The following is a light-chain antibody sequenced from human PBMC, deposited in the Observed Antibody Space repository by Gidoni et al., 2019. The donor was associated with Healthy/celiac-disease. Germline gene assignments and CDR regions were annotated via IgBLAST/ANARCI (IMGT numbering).Light chain of an antibody. Sequence: DILTTQSPDSPAVSLVERATINCKSSQSVLYSSNNQNLFAYYQQTPGQPPKLLIYWACTREPGVPDRFSSSGSGTDFTLTISILQDEDVAVYYCQQYYNTRTFGQGTKVEIK. CDR3: QQYYNTRT. CDR2: WAC. CDR1: QSVLYSSNNQNL. J-gene: IGKJ1*01. V-gene: IGKV4-1*01.